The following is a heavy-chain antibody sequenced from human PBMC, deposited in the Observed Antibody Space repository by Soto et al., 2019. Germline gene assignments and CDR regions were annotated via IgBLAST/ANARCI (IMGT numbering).Heavy chain of an antibody. J-gene: IGHJ6*02. V-gene: IGHV2-5*02. CDR3: ARIPCCSSTSCSYYYGMDV. D-gene: IGHD2-2*01. Sequence: SGATLVNPTQTLTLTCTFPGFSLSTSGVGVGWIRQPPGKALEWLALIYWDDDKRYSPSLKSRLTITKDTSKNQVVLTMTNMDPVDTATYYCARIPCCSSTSCSYYYGMDVWGQGTTVTVSS. CDR2: IYWDDDK. CDR1: GFSLSTSGVG.